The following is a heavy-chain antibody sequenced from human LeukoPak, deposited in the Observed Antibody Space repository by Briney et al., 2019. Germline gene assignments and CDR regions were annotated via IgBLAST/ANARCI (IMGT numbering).Heavy chain of an antibody. J-gene: IGHJ4*02. V-gene: IGHV4-39*07. Sequence: PSETLSLTCTVSGGSISSSSYYWGWIRQPPGKGLEWIGNIYYSESTNYNPSLKSRVTISVDTSKNQFSLKLSSVTAADTAVYYCARFHYYYDSSGYKYYFDYWGQGTLVTVSS. D-gene: IGHD3-22*01. CDR1: GGSISSSSYY. CDR3: ARFHYYYDSSGYKYYFDY. CDR2: IYYSEST.